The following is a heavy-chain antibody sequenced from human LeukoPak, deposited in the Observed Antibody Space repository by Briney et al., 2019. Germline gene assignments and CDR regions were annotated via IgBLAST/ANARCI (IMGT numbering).Heavy chain of an antibody. J-gene: IGHJ4*02. CDR2: INPNSGGT. Sequence: GASVKVSCKASGCTFTGYYMHWVRQAPGQGLEWMGWINPNSGGTNYAQKFQGRVTMTRDTSISTAYMELSRLRSDDTAVYYCARVKATPQSPIFDYWGQGTLVTVSS. D-gene: IGHD1-26*01. V-gene: IGHV1-2*02. CDR3: ARVKATPQSPIFDY. CDR1: GCTFTGYY.